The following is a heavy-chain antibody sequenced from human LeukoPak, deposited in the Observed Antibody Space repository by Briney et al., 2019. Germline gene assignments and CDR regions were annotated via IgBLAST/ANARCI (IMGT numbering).Heavy chain of an antibody. V-gene: IGHV4-39*01. J-gene: IGHJ4*02. CDR3: ARAYDFWSGYYHRGFDY. Sequence: SETLSLTCTVSGGSISSSSYYWGWIRQPPGKGLEWIGSMYYSGTTYYNPSLKSRVTISVDTSKNQFSLKLSSVTAADTAVYYCARAYDFWSGYYHRGFDYWGQGTLVTVSS. CDR1: GGSISSSSYY. CDR2: MYYSGTT. D-gene: IGHD3-3*01.